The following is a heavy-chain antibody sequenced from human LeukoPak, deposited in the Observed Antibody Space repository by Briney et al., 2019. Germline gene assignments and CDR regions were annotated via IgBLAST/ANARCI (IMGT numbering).Heavy chain of an antibody. D-gene: IGHD6-13*01. CDR2: ISWNSGSI. CDR1: GFTFDDYA. J-gene: IGHJ4*02. V-gene: IGHV3-9*01. Sequence: GGSLRLSCAASGFTFDDYAMHWVRQAPGKGLEWVSGISWNSGSIGYADSVKGRFTISRDNAKNSLYLQMNSLRAEDTALYYCAKDMAKRLVTPSDCWGQGTLVTVSS. CDR3: AKDMAKRLVTPSDC.